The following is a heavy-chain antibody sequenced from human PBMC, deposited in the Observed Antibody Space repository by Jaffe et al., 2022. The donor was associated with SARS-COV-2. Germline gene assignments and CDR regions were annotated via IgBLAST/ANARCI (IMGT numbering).Heavy chain of an antibody. V-gene: IGHV3-23*01. D-gene: IGHD3-22*01. CDR3: ARTYDSSGYYRPYGMDV. CDR1: GFTFSSYA. Sequence: EVQLLESGGGLVQPGGSLRLSCAASGFTFSSYAMSWVRQAPGKGLEWVSAISGSGGSTYYADSVKGRFTISRDNSKNTLYLQMNSLRAEDTAVYYCARTYDSSGYYRPYGMDVWGQGTTVTVSS. J-gene: IGHJ6*02. CDR2: ISGSGGST.